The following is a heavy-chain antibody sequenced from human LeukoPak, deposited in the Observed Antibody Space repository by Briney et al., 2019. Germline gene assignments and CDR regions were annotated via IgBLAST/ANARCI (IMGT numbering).Heavy chain of an antibody. V-gene: IGHV4-30-4*08. CDR2: IYYSGST. D-gene: IGHD3-10*01. Sequence: SETLSLTCTVSGGSISSGDYYWSWIRQPPGKGLEWIGYIYYSGSTYYNPSLKSRVTISVDTSKNQFSLKLSSVTAADTAVYYCARDLWFGTKMDVWGKGTTVTVSS. J-gene: IGHJ6*04. CDR1: GGSISSGDYY. CDR3: ARDLWFGTKMDV.